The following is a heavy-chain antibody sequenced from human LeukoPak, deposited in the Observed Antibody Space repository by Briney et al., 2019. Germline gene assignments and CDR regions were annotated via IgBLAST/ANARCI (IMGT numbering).Heavy chain of an antibody. J-gene: IGHJ4*02. Sequence: PSETLSLTCTVSGGSVSSSSYYWGWIRQPPGKGLEWIGSILYSGSTYYNPSLKSRVTISLDTSKDQFSLNLNSVTAADTAVYYCARPLRIQTSFDYWGQGTLVTVSA. CDR2: ILYSGST. D-gene: IGHD2-15*01. V-gene: IGHV4-39*01. CDR1: GGSVSSSSYY. CDR3: ARPLRIQTSFDY.